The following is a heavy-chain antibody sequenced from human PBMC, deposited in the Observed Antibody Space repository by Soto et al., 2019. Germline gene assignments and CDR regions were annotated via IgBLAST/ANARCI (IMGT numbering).Heavy chain of an antibody. D-gene: IGHD6-13*01. CDR2: ISYDGSNK. V-gene: IGHV3-30-3*01. J-gene: IGHJ6*02. CDR3: ARDLGSSSWSSGMDV. CDR1: GFTFSSYA. Sequence: SLRLSCAASGFTFSSYAMHWVRQAPGKGLEWVAVISYDGSNKYYADAVKGRFTISRDNSKNTLYLQMNSLRAEGTAVYYCARDLGSSSWSSGMDVWGQGTTVTVSS.